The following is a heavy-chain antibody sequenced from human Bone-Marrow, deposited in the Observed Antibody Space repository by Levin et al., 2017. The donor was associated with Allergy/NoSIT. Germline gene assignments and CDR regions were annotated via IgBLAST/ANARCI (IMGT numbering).Heavy chain of an antibody. Sequence: ASVKVSCKGSGYTFTTYWIAWVRQMPGKGLEWVGLIDPGDSDTRYSPSFQGQVTISADKSINTAYLQWSSLKASDTAMYYCARALLYSGDCWFDPWGQGTLVTVSS. V-gene: IGHV5-51*01. J-gene: IGHJ5*02. CDR1: GYTFTTYW. CDR2: IDPGDSDT. CDR3: ARALLYSGDCWFDP. D-gene: IGHD1-26*01.